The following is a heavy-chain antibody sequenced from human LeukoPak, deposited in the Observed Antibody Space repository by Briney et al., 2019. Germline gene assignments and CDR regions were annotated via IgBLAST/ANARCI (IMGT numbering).Heavy chain of an antibody. J-gene: IGHJ5*02. CDR3: ARDPYVVVPAANWFDP. CDR2: ISAYNGNT. D-gene: IGHD2-2*01. V-gene: IGHV1-18*01. CDR1: GYTFTSYG. Sequence: ASVKVSCKASGYTFTSYGISWVRQAPGQGLEWMGWISAYNGNTNYAQKLQGRVTMTTDTSTSTAYMELRSLRSDDTAVYYCARDPYVVVPAANWFDPWGQGTLVSVSS.